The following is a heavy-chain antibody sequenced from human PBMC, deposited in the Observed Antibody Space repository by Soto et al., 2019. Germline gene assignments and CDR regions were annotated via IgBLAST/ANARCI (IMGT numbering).Heavy chain of an antibody. D-gene: IGHD5-18*01. CDR1: YG. CDR3: ARGRLDVVDTARAHSSDYYGMDI. Sequence: YGSSWVRKKQWKGLEWMGRIDPGDSYTSYSPSFQGHVTISADKSISTAYLQWSSLKASDTAIYYCARGRLDVVDTARAHSSDYYGMDIWGQAHMVSVSS. CDR2: IDPGDSYT. V-gene: IGHV5-10-1*01. J-gene: IGHJ6*01.